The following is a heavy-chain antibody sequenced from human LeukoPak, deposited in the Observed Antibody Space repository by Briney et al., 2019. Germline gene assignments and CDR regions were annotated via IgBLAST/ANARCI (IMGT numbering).Heavy chain of an antibody. V-gene: IGHV3-23*01. CDR2: ISGSGGST. CDR1: GFMFSSYA. Sequence: PGGSLRLSCAASGFMFSSYAMSWVRQAPGKGLEWVSGISGSGGSTYYADSVKGRFTISRDNSKNTLYLQMNSLRAEDTAVYYCANFRLDYHSSGYSKWFDPWGQGTLVTVSS. D-gene: IGHD3-22*01. J-gene: IGHJ5*02. CDR3: ANFRLDYHSSGYSKWFDP.